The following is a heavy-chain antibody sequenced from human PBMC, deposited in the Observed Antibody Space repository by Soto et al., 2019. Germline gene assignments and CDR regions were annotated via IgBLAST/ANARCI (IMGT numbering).Heavy chain of an antibody. CDR3: ARLTNIFDFDY. CDR1: GYTFTNYW. Sequence: GESLKISCQGSGYTFTNYWIGWVRQMPGKGLEWMGIIYPGDSDTKYNPSFQGQVTISADKSISTAYLQWSSLKASDTAMYHCARLTNIFDFDYWGHGTLVTVSS. V-gene: IGHV5-51*01. CDR2: IYPGDSDT. D-gene: IGHD2-21*01. J-gene: IGHJ4*01.